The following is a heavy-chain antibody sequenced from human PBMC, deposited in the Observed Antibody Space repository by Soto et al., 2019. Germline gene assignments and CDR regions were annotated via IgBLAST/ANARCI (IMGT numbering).Heavy chain of an antibody. V-gene: IGHV1-69*02. CDR3: ARGITIVGVSPFDY. Sequence: SSLKVSCKTSGNPFSTYTISWVRQAPGQRLEWVGTIIPIRGIATYAQQFQGSVTITAEKSSSTASSSTVYMELKSLTSEDTAVYYCARGITIVGVSPFDYWG. CDR1: GNPFSTYT. CDR2: IIPIRGIA. J-gene: IGHJ4*01. D-gene: IGHD1-26*01.